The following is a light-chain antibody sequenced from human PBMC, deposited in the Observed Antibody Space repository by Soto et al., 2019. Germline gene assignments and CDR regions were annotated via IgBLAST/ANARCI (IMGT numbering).Light chain of an antibody. V-gene: IGLV2-14*01. J-gene: IGLJ2*01. CDR1: SSDVGGYNY. CDR2: DVS. Sequence: QSFLTQPTSVSGSPGQSITISCTGTSSDVGGYNYVSWYQQHPGKAPKLMIYDVSNRPSGVSNRFSASKSGNTASLTISGLQAEDEGDYYCTSYTSSSTRVFGGGTKLTVL. CDR3: TSYTSSSTRV.